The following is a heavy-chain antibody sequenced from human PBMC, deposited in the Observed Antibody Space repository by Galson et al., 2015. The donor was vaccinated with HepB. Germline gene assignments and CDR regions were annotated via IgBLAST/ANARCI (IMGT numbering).Heavy chain of an antibody. Sequence: CKASGGTFSSYAISWVRQAPGQGLEWMGGIIPIFGTANYAQKFQGRVTITADESTSTAYMELSSLRSEDTAVYYCARERLRRITIFGVVIMRPLDYWGQGTLVTVSS. J-gene: IGHJ4*02. CDR3: ARERLRRITIFGVVIMRPLDY. CDR2: IIPIFGTA. V-gene: IGHV1-69*01. CDR1: GGTFSSYA. D-gene: IGHD3-3*01.